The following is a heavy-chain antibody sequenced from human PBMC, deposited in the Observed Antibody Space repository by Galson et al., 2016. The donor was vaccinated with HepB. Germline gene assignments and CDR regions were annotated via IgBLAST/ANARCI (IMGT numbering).Heavy chain of an antibody. Sequence: SLRLSCAASGFTFSNYAMHWVRQAPGKGLQWVAVISFDGNYQYYADSVKGRFTISRDNSKKTLYLQMNSLRNEDTAVYYCARRQGDMATILGYFHHWGQGTLVTVSS. CDR2: ISFDGNYQ. CDR1: GFTFSNYA. CDR3: ARRQGDMATILGYFHH. J-gene: IGHJ1*01. V-gene: IGHV3-30*04. D-gene: IGHD5-24*01.